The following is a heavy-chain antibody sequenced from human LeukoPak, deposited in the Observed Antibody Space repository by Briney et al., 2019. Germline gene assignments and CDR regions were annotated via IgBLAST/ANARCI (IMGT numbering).Heavy chain of an antibody. Sequence: PGRSLRLSCAASGFTFSSYWMSWVRQAPGKGLEWVANIKQDGSEKYYVDSVKGRFTISRDHAKNSLYLQMNSLRAEDTAVYYCARDEGLVDYDYWGQGTLVTVSS. CDR3: ARDEGLVDYDY. J-gene: IGHJ4*02. V-gene: IGHV3-7*04. D-gene: IGHD6-19*01. CDR2: IKQDGSEK. CDR1: GFTFSSYW.